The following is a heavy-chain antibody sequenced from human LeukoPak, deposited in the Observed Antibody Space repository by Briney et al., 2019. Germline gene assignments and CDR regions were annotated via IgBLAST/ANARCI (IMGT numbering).Heavy chain of an antibody. V-gene: IGHV3-23*01. D-gene: IGHD2-21*02. CDR3: AKGPPTAAARCGGDCYFDY. Sequence: PGGSLRLSCAASGFTFSSYAMSWVRQAPGKGLEWVSAISGSGGSTYYADSVKGRFTISRDNSKNTLYLQMNSLRAEDTAVYYCAKGPPTAAARCGGDCYFDYWGQGTLVTVSS. CDR2: ISGSGGST. CDR1: GFTFSSYA. J-gene: IGHJ4*02.